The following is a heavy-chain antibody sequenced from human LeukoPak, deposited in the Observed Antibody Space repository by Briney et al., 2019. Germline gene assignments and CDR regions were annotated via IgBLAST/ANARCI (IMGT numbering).Heavy chain of an antibody. CDR2: ISSSGSTI. Sequence: GGSLRLSCAASGFTFSSYEMNWVRQAPGKGLEWVSYISSSGSTIYYADSVKGRFTISRDNAKNSLYLQMNSLRAEDTAVYYCARSGYGDYALSVAFDFWGQGTMVTVSS. CDR1: GFTFSSYE. V-gene: IGHV3-48*03. J-gene: IGHJ3*01. CDR3: ARSGYGDYALSVAFDF. D-gene: IGHD4-17*01.